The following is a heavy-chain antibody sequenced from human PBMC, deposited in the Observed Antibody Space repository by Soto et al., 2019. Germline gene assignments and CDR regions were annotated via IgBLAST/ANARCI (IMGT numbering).Heavy chain of an antibody. CDR2: MSHSGRT. Sequence: QVQLQQWGAGLLKPSETLSLTCAVYGGFVSSGSYYWSWIRQPPGKGLEWIGEMSHSGRTHFNPSLESRGTISGVKSRDQFSLKMSTVTAADTALYECARVARGTASTVVDAFDIWGPGTMFAVAS. CDR1: GGFVSSGSYY. CDR3: ARVARGTASTVVDAFDI. J-gene: IGHJ3*02. V-gene: IGHV4-34*01. D-gene: IGHD4-17*01.